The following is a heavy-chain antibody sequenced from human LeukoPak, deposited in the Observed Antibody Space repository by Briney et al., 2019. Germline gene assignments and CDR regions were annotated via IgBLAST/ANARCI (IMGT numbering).Heavy chain of an antibody. CDR1: GGXFSGYY. D-gene: IGHD3-22*01. CDR3: ARPYYYDTSGYYNY. J-gene: IGHJ4*02. Sequence: SETLSLTCAVYGGXFSGYYWSWIRQPPGKGLKWIGEINHSGSSNYNPSLKSRVTISVDTSKNQFSLNLSSVTAADTAVYYCARPYYYDTSGYYNYWGQGTLVTVSS. V-gene: IGHV4-34*01. CDR2: INHSGSS.